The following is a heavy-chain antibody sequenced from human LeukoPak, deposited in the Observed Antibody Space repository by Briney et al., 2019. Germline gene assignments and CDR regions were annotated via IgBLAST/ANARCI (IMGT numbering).Heavy chain of an antibody. V-gene: IGHV3-23*01. D-gene: IGHD3-10*01. Sequence: GGSLRLSCATSGFTFNNYAMSWVRQAPGKGLEWVSSISYSDDSTYYADSVKGRFTISRDNSKNTLYLQSNSLRAEDTAVYYCAKRAITFTILYYDHWGQGTLVTVSS. CDR2: ISYSDDST. J-gene: IGHJ4*02. CDR3: AKRAITFTILYYDH. CDR1: GFTFNNYA.